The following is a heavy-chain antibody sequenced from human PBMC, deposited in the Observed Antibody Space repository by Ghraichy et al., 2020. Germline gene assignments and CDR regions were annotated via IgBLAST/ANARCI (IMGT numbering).Heavy chain of an antibody. V-gene: IGHV3-66*01. J-gene: IGHJ6*02. CDR1: GFTVITTY. Sequence: GGSLRLSCEASGFTVITTYMTWVRQAPGKGLEWVSTIYGGGSTYYADSVQGRFSVSRDNSKNTLYLQMNSLRAEDTGVYFCASSRSMDVWGQGTTVTVSS. CDR2: IYGGGST. CDR3: ASSRSMDV.